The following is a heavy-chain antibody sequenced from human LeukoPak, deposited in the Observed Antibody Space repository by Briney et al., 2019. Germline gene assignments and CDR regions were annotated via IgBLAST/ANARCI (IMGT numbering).Heavy chain of an antibody. D-gene: IGHD6-13*01. Sequence: SETLSLTCVVSGASISGSNWWTWVRQPPGKALEWIGEIYPGGSTNYDPSLKSRVTISVDKSKNQFSLKLSSVTAADTAVYYCARVAAAGNSLDYWGQGTLVTVSS. CDR3: ARVAAAGNSLDY. V-gene: IGHV4-4*02. J-gene: IGHJ4*02. CDR2: IYPGGST. CDR1: GASISGSNW.